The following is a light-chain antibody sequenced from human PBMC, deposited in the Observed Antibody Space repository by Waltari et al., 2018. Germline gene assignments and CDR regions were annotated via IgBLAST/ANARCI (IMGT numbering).Light chain of an antibody. CDR1: QSVSSY. J-gene: IGKJ5*01. CDR3: QQRSNWPPKIT. CDR2: DAS. Sequence: ELVLTQSPATLSFSPGERATLSCMASQSVSSYLAWYQQKPGQAPRLLIYDASNRATGIPARFSGSGSGTDFTLTISSLEPEDFAVYYCQQRSNWPPKITFGQGTRLEIK. V-gene: IGKV3-11*01.